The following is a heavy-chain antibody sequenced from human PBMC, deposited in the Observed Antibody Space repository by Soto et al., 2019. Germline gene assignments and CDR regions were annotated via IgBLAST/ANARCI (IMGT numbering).Heavy chain of an antibody. D-gene: IGHD2-15*01. CDR2: ISGSGGST. V-gene: IGHV3-23*01. Sequence: GGSLRLSCAASGFTFSSYAMSWVRQAPGKGLEWVSAISGSGGSTYYADSVKGRFTISRDNSKNTLYLQMNSRRAEDTAVYYCAKDRYCSGGSCRYIVPRVLDYWGQGTLVTVSS. J-gene: IGHJ4*02. CDR1: GFTFSSYA. CDR3: AKDRYCSGGSCRYIVPRVLDY.